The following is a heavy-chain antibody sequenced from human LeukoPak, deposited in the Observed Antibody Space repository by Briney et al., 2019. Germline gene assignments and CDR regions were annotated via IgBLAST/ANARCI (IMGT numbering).Heavy chain of an antibody. CDR2: INPNSGGT. V-gene: IGHV1-2*02. D-gene: IGHD6-13*01. CDR1: GYTFTGYY. Sequence: ASVKVSCKASGYTFTGYYTHWVRQAPGQGLEWMGWINPNSGGTNYAQKFQGRVTMTRDTSISTAYMELSRLRSDDTAVYYCARGGSSSWYYYFDYWGQGTLVTVSS. CDR3: ARGGSSSWYYYFDY. J-gene: IGHJ4*02.